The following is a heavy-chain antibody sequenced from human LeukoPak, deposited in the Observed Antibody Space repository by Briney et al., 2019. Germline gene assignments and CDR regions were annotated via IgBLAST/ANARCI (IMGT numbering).Heavy chain of an antibody. CDR3: AKDAVAPGSGGDYFDY. D-gene: IGHD3-10*01. CDR1: GFPFSTYA. CDR2: FTARGAST. J-gene: IGHJ4*02. Sequence: PGGSLRLSCAASGFPFSTYAMRWVRQAPGKGLEWVSTFTARGASTYYADSVKGRFTISRDNSKSTLYLQMNSLRAEDTAVYYCAKDAVAPGSGGDYFDYWAQGTLVTVSS. V-gene: IGHV3-23*01.